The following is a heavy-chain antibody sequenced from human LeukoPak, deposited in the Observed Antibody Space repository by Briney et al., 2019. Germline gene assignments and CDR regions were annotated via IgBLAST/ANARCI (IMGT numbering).Heavy chain of an antibody. CDR2: IYTSGST. CDR3: ARGRTIFGVAPGEVVDV. J-gene: IGHJ6*04. D-gene: IGHD3-3*01. Sequence: SETLSLTCSVSGGSISSKSYFWGWIRQPPGEGLEWIGRIYTSGSTNYNPSLKSRVTMSVDTSKNQFSLKLSSVTAADTAVYYCARGRTIFGVAPGEVVDVWGKGTTVTVSS. CDR1: GGSISSKSYF. V-gene: IGHV4-39*07.